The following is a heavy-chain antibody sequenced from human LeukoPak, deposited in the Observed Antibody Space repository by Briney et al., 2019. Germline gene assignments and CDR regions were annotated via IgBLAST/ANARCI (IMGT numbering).Heavy chain of an antibody. CDR1: GGTFSSYA. CDR3: ARGSPYSGNYYYYYMDV. V-gene: IGHV1-69*06. Sequence: GASVKVSCKASGGTFSSYAISWVRQAPGQGLEWMGGIIPIFGTGNYAQKFQGRVTITADKSTSTAYMELSSLRSEDTAVYYCARGSPYSGNYYYYYMDVWGKGTSVTVS. CDR2: IIPIFGTG. D-gene: IGHD6-13*01. J-gene: IGHJ6*03.